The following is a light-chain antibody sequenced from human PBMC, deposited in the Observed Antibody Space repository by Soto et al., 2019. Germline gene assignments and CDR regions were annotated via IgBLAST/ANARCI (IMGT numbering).Light chain of an antibody. Sequence: IVMTQSPATLSVSPGERATLSCLASQSVSSHLAWYQTKPGQAPRLLLYGASTRATGIPARFSGSGSGTELTLTISSLQSEDFAVYYCQQYNTWHPWTFGQGTKVDIK. J-gene: IGKJ1*01. CDR3: QQYNTWHPWT. V-gene: IGKV3-15*01. CDR2: GAS. CDR1: QSVSSH.